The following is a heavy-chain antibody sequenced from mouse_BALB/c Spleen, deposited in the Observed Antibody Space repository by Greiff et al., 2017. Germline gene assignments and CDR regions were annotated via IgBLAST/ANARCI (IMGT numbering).Heavy chain of an antibody. CDR1: GISITTGNYR. J-gene: IGHJ4*01. Sequence: VQLQQSGPGLVKPSQTVSLTCTVTGISITTGNYRWSWIRQFPGNKLEWIGYIYYSGTITYNPSLTSRTTITRDTSKNQFFLEMNSLTAEDTATYYCARDYYGVMDYWGQGTSVTVSS. D-gene: IGHD2-1*01. CDR3: ARDYYGVMDY. CDR2: IYYSGTI. V-gene: IGHV3-5*02.